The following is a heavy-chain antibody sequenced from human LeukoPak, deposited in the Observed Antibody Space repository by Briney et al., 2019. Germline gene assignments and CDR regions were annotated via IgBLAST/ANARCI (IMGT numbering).Heavy chain of an antibody. CDR3: ARDVGIVGALDI. V-gene: IGHV1-18*04. J-gene: IGHJ3*02. CDR1: GYTFTSYG. D-gene: IGHD1-26*01. CDR2: ISAYNGNT. Sequence: ASVKVSCKASGYTFTSYGISWVRQAPGQGLEWMGWISAYNGNTNYAQKFQGRVTMTRDTSISTAYMELSRLRSDDTAVYYCARDVGIVGALDIWGQGTRVTVSS.